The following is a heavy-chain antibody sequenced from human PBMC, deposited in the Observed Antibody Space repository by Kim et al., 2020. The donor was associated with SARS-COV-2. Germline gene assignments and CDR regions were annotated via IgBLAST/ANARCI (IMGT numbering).Heavy chain of an antibody. CDR3: ARDSTYYYDSSGYYIRGDFDY. CDR1: GGTFSSYA. CDR2: IIPIFGTA. V-gene: IGHV1-69*13. D-gene: IGHD3-22*01. J-gene: IGHJ4*02. Sequence: SVKVSCKASGGTFSSYAISWVRQAPGQGLEWMGGIIPIFGTANYAQKLQGRVTITADESTSTAYMELSSLRSEDTAVYYCARDSTYYYDSSGYYIRGDFDYWGQGTLVTVSS.